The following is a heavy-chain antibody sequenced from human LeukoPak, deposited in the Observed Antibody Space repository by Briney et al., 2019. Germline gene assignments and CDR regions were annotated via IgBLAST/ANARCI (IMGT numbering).Heavy chain of an antibody. CDR1: GGSISSYY. J-gene: IGHJ3*02. Sequence: SETLSLTCTVSGGSISSYYWSWIRQPAGKGLEWIGRIYTSGSTNYNPSLKSRVTMSVDTSKNQFSLKLSSVTAADTAVYYCARESQFFWNDDMRNAFDIWGQGTMVTVSS. D-gene: IGHD1-1*01. V-gene: IGHV4-4*07. CDR2: IYTSGST. CDR3: ARESQFFWNDDMRNAFDI.